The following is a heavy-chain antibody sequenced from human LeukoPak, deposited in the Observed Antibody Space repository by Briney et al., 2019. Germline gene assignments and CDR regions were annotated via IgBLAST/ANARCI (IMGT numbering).Heavy chain of an antibody. J-gene: IGHJ5*02. Sequence: ASVKVSCKASGGTFSSYAISWVRQATGQGLEWMGWMNPNSGNTGSAQKFQGRVTMTRNTSISTAYLELSSLRSEDTAVYYCAREYCSGGSCYSNWFDPWGQGTLVTVSS. CDR1: GGTFSSYA. CDR3: AREYCSGGSCYSNWFDP. V-gene: IGHV1-8*02. CDR2: MNPNSGNT. D-gene: IGHD2-15*01.